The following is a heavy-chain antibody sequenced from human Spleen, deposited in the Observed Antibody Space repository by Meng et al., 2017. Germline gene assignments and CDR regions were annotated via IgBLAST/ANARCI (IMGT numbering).Heavy chain of an antibody. CDR2: INVIGDAA. V-gene: IGHV3-23*01. J-gene: IGHJ4*02. CDR1: GFNFKNAW. CDR3: ARSPIDKYDLSALPLDY. Sequence: GESLKISCGASGFNFKNAWMTWVRQVPGKGLEWISIINVIGDAAHYADAVQGRFTVSRDSSKNMLYLQMNSLRGDDTAVYYCARSPIDKYDLSALPLDYWGQGTLVTVSS. D-gene: IGHD3-16*01.